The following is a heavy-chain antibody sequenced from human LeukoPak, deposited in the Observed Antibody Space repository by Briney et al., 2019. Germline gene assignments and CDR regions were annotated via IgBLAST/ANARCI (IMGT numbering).Heavy chain of an antibody. V-gene: IGHV4-39*01. CDR1: GGSFSGYY. D-gene: IGHD3-10*01. CDR3: ARTRYYYNSRSYGAPYYFDY. CDR2: IYYSGST. J-gene: IGHJ4*02. Sequence: SETLSLTCAVYGGSFSGYYWGWIRQPPGKGLEWIGSIYYSGSTYYNPSLKSRVTISVDTSKNQFSLKLSSVTAADTAVYYCARTRYYYNSRSYGAPYYFDYWGQGTLVTVSS.